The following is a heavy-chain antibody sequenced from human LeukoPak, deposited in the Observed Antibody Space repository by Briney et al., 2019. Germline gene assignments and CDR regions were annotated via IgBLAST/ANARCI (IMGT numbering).Heavy chain of an antibody. CDR3: ASSGPYYYDSSGYYPVDY. V-gene: IGHV4-59*01. CDR1: GGSISSYY. D-gene: IGHD3-22*01. J-gene: IGHJ4*02. Sequence: SETLSLTCTVPGGSISSYYWSWIRQPPGKGLEWIGYIYYSGSTNYNPSLKSRVTISVDTSKNQFSLKLSSVTAADTAVYYCASSGPYYYDSSGYYPVDYWGQGTLVTVSS. CDR2: IYYSGST.